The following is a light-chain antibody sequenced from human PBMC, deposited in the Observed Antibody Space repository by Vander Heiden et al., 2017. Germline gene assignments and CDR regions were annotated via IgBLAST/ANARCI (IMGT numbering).Light chain of an antibody. CDR3: QQSYSTPRLFT. CDR2: AAS. V-gene: IGKV1-39*01. J-gene: IGKJ3*01. Sequence: DIQMTHSPSSLSASVGDRVTITCRARQSISTFLNWYQQREGKAPKLLIYAASSLQSGVPSRFSGSGSGTDFTLTISSLQPEDFATYYCQQSYSTPRLFTFGPGTKVDIK. CDR1: QSISTF.